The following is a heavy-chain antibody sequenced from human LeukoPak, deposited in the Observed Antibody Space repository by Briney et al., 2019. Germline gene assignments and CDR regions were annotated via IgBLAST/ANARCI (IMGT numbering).Heavy chain of an antibody. Sequence: PSETLSLTCAVYGGSFSGYYWSWIRQPPGKGLEWIGEINHSGSTNYNPSLKSRVTISVDTSKNQFSLQLNSVTPEDTAVYYCARETSYLEYWGQGTLVTVSS. CDR2: INHSGST. V-gene: IGHV4-34*01. CDR1: GGSFSGYY. J-gene: IGHJ4*02. CDR3: ARETSYLEY. D-gene: IGHD2-2*01.